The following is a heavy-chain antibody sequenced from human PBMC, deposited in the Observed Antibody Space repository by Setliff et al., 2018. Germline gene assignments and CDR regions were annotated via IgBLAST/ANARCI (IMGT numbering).Heavy chain of an antibody. Sequence: SETLSLTCSVSGGSISGSHYSWVWMRQPPGKRLEWIGSTYYNGTAYYNPSLQSRVAISVDTSKNYFSLDVNSVTAADTAVYFCARNAGYHDSSLFDPWGQGTLVTV. CDR1: GGSISGSHYS. CDR2: TYYNGTA. V-gene: IGHV4-39*02. D-gene: IGHD3-22*01. CDR3: ARNAGYHDSSLFDP. J-gene: IGHJ5*02.